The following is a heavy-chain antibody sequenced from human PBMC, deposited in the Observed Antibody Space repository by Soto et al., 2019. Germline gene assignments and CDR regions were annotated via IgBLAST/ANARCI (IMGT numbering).Heavy chain of an antibody. CDR1: GGSISSYY. D-gene: IGHD1-1*01. Sequence: QVQLQESGPGLVKPSETLSLTCTVSGGSISSYYWSWIRQPPGKGLEWIGYIYYSGSTNYNPSLKSRATRAVDTSKNQFTLKRSSVAAADTAVYYCARERTGQPFDAFDIWGQGTMVTVSS. V-gene: IGHV4-59*01. J-gene: IGHJ3*02. CDR3: ARERTGQPFDAFDI. CDR2: IYYSGST.